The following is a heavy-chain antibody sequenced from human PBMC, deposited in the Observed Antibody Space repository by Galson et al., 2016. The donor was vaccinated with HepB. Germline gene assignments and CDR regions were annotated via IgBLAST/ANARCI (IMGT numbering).Heavy chain of an antibody. CDR1: GGSFSGYS. J-gene: IGHJ2*01. CDR3: AREDWYFDL. V-gene: IGHV4-34*01. CDR2: VDHNGGT. Sequence: SETLSLTCSVYGGSFSGYSWSWIRQPPGKGLEWVGGVDHNGGTNFNPSLKSRVTMSLDTSKNQFSLKLSSVTAADTAVYFCAREDWYFDLWGRGTLVTVSS.